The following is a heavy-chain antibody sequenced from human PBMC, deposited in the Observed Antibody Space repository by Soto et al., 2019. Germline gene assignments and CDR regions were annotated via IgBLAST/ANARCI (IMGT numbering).Heavy chain of an antibody. D-gene: IGHD2-21*02. CDR3: ARDRLAYCGGDCPPNWFDP. J-gene: IGHJ5*02. Sequence: ASVKVSCKASGGTFSSYAISWVRQAPGQGLELMGGIIPIFGTANYAQKFQGRVTITADESTSTAYMELSSLRSEDTAVYYCARDRLAYCGGDCPPNWFDPWGQGTLVTVSS. V-gene: IGHV1-69*13. CDR2: IIPIFGTA. CDR1: GGTFSSYA.